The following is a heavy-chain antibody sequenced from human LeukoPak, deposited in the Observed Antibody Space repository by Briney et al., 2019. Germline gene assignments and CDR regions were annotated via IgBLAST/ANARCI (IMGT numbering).Heavy chain of an antibody. J-gene: IGHJ6*02. CDR3: ARDSATVTNLYYYGMDV. V-gene: IGHV1-3*01. Sequence: ASVKVSCKASGYTFTSYAMHWVRQAPGQRLEWMGWINAGNGNTKYSQKFQGRVTITGDTSASTAYMELSSLRSEDTAVYYCARDSATVTNLYYYGMDVWGQGTTVTVSS. CDR1: GYTFTSYA. CDR2: INAGNGNT. D-gene: IGHD4-17*01.